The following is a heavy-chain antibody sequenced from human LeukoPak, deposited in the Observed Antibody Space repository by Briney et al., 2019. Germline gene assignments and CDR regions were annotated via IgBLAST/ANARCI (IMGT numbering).Heavy chain of an antibody. D-gene: IGHD3-22*01. J-gene: IGHJ4*02. V-gene: IGHV3-20*04. CDR2: INWNAVRV. CDR1: RFTFSNAW. CDR3: ARLRNYDSSGYYFEIDY. Sequence: GGSLRLSCAASRFTFSNAWMNWVRQAPGKGLEWVSGINWNAVRVGYADSVKGRFTISRDNAKNSLYLQMNSLRAEDTAFYYCARLRNYDSSGYYFEIDYWGQGTLVTVSS.